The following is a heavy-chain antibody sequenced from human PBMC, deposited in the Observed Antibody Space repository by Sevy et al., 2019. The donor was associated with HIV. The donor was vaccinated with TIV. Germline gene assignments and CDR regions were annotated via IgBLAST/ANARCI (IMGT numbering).Heavy chain of an antibody. CDR3: ARGPHIVVVTAIPTHFDY. CDR2: IWYDGSNK. Sequence: GSLRLSCAASGFTFSSYGMHWVRQAPGKGLEWVAVIWYDGSNKYYADSVKGRFTISRDNSKNTLYLQMNSLRAEDTAVYYCARGPHIVVVTAIPTHFDYWGQGTLVTVSS. V-gene: IGHV3-33*01. J-gene: IGHJ4*02. D-gene: IGHD2-21*02. CDR1: GFTFSSYG.